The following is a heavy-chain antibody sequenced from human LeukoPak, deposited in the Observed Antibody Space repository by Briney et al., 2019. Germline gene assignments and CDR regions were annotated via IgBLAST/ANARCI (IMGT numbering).Heavy chain of an antibody. CDR1: GYTFTGYY. J-gene: IGHJ4*02. V-gene: IGHV1-2*02. CDR3: ARSRSSGWHDF. Sequence: ASVKVSCKASGYTFTGYYMHWVRQAPGQGLVWMGWINPNSGGTNYAQKFQGRVTMTRDTSISTAYMELSRLRSEDTAVYYCARSRSSGWHDFWGQGTLVIVSS. D-gene: IGHD6-19*01. CDR2: INPNSGGT.